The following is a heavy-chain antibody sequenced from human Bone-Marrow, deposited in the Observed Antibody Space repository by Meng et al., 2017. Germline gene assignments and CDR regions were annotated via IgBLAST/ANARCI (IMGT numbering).Heavy chain of an antibody. CDR3: AREHLMKRDGYNFDY. V-gene: IGHV1-24*01. Sequence: ASVKVSCKVSGYTLTELSMHWVRQAPGEGLEWMGGFDPEDGETIYAQKFQGRVTMTRDTSTSTVYMELSSLRSEDTAVYYCAREHLMKRDGYNFDYWGQGTLVTVSS. J-gene: IGHJ4*02. CDR2: FDPEDGET. CDR1: GYTLTELS. D-gene: IGHD5-24*01.